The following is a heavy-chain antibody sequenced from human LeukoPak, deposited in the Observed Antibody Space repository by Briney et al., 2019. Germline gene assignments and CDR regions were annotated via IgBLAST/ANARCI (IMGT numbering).Heavy chain of an antibody. D-gene: IGHD6-19*01. CDR3: ARSLGSQWWGSSGLCVSDY. CDR2: IYYSGST. Sequence: SETLSLTCTVSGGSISSSSYYWGWICQPPGKGLEWIGSIYYSGSTYYNPSLKSRVTISVDTSKNQFSLKLSSVTAADTAVYYCARSLGSQWWGSSGLCVSDYWGQGTLVTVSS. V-gene: IGHV4-39*01. CDR1: GGSISSSSYY. J-gene: IGHJ4*02.